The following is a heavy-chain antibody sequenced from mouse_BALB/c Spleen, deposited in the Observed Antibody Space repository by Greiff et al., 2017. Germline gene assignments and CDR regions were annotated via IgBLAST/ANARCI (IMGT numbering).Heavy chain of an antibody. V-gene: IGHV3-6*02. CDR1: GYSITSGYY. Sequence: EVKLQESGPGLVKPSQSLSLTCSVTGYSITSGYYWNWIRQFPGNKLEWMGYISYDGSNNYNPSLKNRISITRDTSKNQFFLKLNSVTTEDTATYYCAREGSSGYQFAYWGQGTLVTVSA. CDR2: ISYDGSN. D-gene: IGHD3-1*01. CDR3: AREGSSGYQFAY. J-gene: IGHJ3*01.